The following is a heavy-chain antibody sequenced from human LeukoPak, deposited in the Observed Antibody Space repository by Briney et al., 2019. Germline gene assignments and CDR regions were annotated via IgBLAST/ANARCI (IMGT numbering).Heavy chain of an antibody. V-gene: IGHV4-34*01. J-gene: IGHJ4*02. CDR1: GGSFSGYY. CDR2: INHSGST. CDR3: ARGWSSRVDY. Sequence: SETLSLTCAVYGGSFSGYYWSWIRQPPGKGLEWIGEINHSGSTNYNPSLKSRVTISVDTSKNQFSLKLSSVTAADTAVYYCARGWSSRVDYWGQGTLVTVSS. D-gene: IGHD3-3*01.